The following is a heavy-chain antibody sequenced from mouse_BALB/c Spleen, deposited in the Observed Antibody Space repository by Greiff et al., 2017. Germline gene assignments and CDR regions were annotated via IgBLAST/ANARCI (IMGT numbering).Heavy chain of an antibody. Sequence: EVQLQQSGPELVKPGASVKISCKASGYSFTGYFMNWVMQSHGKSLEWIGRINPYNGDTFYNQKFKGKATLTVDTSSSTAYIQLSSLSSEDSAVYFCARLSTMITKGYAMDYWGQGTSVTVSS. D-gene: IGHD2-4*01. CDR3: ARLSTMITKGYAMDY. V-gene: IGHV1-20*02. CDR2: INPYNGDT. CDR1: GYSFTGYF. J-gene: IGHJ4*01.